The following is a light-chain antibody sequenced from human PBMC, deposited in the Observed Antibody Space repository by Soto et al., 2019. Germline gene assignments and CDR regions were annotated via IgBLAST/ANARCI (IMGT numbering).Light chain of an antibody. CDR2: EVR. CDR3: SSVTNSGTLV. Sequence: QSALTQPASVSGSPGQSITISCTGTNSDIGAYNYVSWYQQHPGKAPKLMISEVRNRASGFSDRFAGSKSGNTASLTISGPQADDEAEYYCSSVTNSGTLVFGTGTKLTVL. CDR1: NSDIGAYNY. V-gene: IGLV2-14*01. J-gene: IGLJ1*01.